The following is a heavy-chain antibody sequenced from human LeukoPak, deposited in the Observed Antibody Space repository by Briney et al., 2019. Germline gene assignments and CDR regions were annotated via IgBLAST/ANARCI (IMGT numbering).Heavy chain of an antibody. CDR2: ISGSAGRT. D-gene: IGHD4-17*01. CDR3: ARNFYGPYYYYGMDV. Sequence: GGSLRLSCAASGFTFGTYAMSWVRQAPGKGLEWVSGISGSAGRTYYADSVKGRFTISRDNSKNSLWLQMNSLRAEDTAVYYCARNFYGPYYYYGMDVWGQGTTVTVSS. CDR1: GFTFGTYA. V-gene: IGHV3-23*01. J-gene: IGHJ6*02.